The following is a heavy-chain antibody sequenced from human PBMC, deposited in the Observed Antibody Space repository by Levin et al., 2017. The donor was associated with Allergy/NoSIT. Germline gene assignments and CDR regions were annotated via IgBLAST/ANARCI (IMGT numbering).Heavy chain of an antibody. J-gene: IGHJ4*02. V-gene: IGHV3-48*01. CDR3: AKVALPRKTLAAAGLDY. D-gene: IGHD6-13*01. CDR2: ISSGSSTI. CDR1: GFTFSTYP. Sequence: GGSLRLSCAASGFTFSTYPMNWVRQAPGKGLEWLSYISSGSSTIYYADSVKGRFTISRDNAKNSLYLQMNSLRVEDTAVYYCAKVALPRKTLAAAGLDYWGQGILVTVSS.